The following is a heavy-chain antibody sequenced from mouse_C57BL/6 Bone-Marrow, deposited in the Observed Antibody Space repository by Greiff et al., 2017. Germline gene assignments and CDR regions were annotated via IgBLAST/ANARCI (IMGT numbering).Heavy chain of an antibody. CDR1: GFTFSSYA. D-gene: IGHD2-5*01. J-gene: IGHJ2*01. V-gene: IGHV5-4*01. CDR2: ISDGGSYT. Sequence: VQLQQSGGGLVKPGGSLKLSCAASGFTFSSYAMSWVRQTPEQRLEWVATISDGGSYTYYPDNVKGRFTISRDNAKNNLYLQMSQLKSEDTAMYYCARGIVTTCFDDWGQGTTLTVSS. CDR3: ARGIVTTCFDD.